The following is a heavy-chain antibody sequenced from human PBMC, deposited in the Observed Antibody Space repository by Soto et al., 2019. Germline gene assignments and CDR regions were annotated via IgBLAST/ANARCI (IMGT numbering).Heavy chain of an antibody. CDR3: ARLLGAAAMFPSRADV. CDR2: IDPSDSYT. J-gene: IGHJ6*02. CDR1: GYSFTSYW. Sequence: GESLKISCKGSGYSFTSYWISWVRQMPGKGLEWMGRIDPSDSYTNYSPSFQGHVTISADKSISTAYLQWSSLKASDTAMYYCARLLGAAAMFPSRADVWGQGTTVTVSS. V-gene: IGHV5-10-1*01. D-gene: IGHD2-2*01.